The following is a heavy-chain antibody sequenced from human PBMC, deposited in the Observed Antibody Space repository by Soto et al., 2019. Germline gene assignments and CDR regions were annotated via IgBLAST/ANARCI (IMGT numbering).Heavy chain of an antibody. J-gene: IGHJ4*02. CDR1: GGTFSSYA. CDR2: IIPIFGTA. CDR3: VRYRYGYSYFDY. Sequence: QVQLVQSGAEVKKPGSSVKVSCKASGGTFSSYAISWVRQAPGQGLVWMGGIIPIFGTANYAQKFQGRVTITADESTSTAYMELSSLRSEDTGVYYCVRYRYGYSYFDYWGQGTLVTVSS. V-gene: IGHV1-69*12. D-gene: IGHD5-18*01.